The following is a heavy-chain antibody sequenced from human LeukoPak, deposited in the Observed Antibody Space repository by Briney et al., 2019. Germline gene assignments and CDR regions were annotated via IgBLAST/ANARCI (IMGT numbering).Heavy chain of an antibody. CDR1: GGTFSSYT. D-gene: IGHD3-16*01. J-gene: IGHJ5*02. Sequence: ASVKASCKASGGTFSSYTISWVRQAPGQGLEWMGRIIPILGIANYAQKFQGRVTITADKSTSTAYMELSSLRSEDTAVYYCTSSSYANNWFDPWGQGTLVTVSS. CDR3: TSSSYANNWFDP. CDR2: IIPILGIA. V-gene: IGHV1-69*02.